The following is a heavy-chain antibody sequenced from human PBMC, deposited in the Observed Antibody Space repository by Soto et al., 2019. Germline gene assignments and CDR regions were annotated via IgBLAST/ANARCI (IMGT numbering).Heavy chain of an antibody. D-gene: IGHD3-10*01. Sequence: QVQLVQSGAEVKKPGSSVKVSCKASGGTFSSYAISWVRQAPGQGLEWMGGIIPIFGTANYAQKFQGRVMITADESTSTAYMELSSLRSEDTAVYYCARAMVRGVTSYYYYGMDVWGQGTTVTVSS. J-gene: IGHJ6*02. CDR1: GGTFSSYA. V-gene: IGHV1-69*01. CDR3: ARAMVRGVTSYYYYGMDV. CDR2: IIPIFGTA.